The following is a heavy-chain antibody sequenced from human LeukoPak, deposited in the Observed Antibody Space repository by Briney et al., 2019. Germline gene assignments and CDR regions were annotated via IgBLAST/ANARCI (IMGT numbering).Heavy chain of an antibody. CDR2: ISGSGGST. Sequence: QTGGSLRLSCAASGFTFSSYAMSWVRQAPGKGLEWVSAISGSGGSTYYADSVKGRFTISRDNSKNTLYLQMNSLRAEDTAVYYCAKDSVTKYDFWSGPTYIVDYWGQGTLVTVSS. D-gene: IGHD3-3*01. CDR1: GFTFSSYA. V-gene: IGHV3-23*01. J-gene: IGHJ4*02. CDR3: AKDSVTKYDFWSGPTYIVDY.